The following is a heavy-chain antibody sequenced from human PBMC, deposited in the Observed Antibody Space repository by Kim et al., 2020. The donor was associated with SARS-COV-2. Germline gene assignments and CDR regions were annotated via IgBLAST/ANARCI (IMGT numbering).Heavy chain of an antibody. J-gene: IGHJ4*02. V-gene: IGHV3-30*01. CDR3: ARGPGGGPSGYYDY. Sequence: YYPESGKGRFTISRDNSKNTLSLQINGLRAEETAVYYCARGPGGGPSGYYDYWGQGTLVTVSS. D-gene: IGHD3-22*01.